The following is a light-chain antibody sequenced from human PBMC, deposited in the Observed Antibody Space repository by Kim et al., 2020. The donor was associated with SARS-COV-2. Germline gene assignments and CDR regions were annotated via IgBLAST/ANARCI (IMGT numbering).Light chain of an antibody. Sequence: SPGERATLSCRASKWVSSNYLAWFQQKPGQPPRLLIYGASGRATGIPDRFSGSGSATDFSLTISRLEPEDFAVYYCQQYVSPPITFGQGTRLEIK. V-gene: IGKV3-20*01. CDR3: QQYVSPPIT. CDR2: GAS. J-gene: IGKJ5*01. CDR1: KWVSSNY.